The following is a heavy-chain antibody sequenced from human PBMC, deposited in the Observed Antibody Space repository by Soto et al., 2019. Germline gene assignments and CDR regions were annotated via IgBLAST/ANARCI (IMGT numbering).Heavy chain of an antibody. V-gene: IGHV1-69*02. CDR2: IIPILGIA. CDR1: GGTFSSYT. D-gene: IGHD6-19*01. J-gene: IGHJ4*02. Sequence: KVSCKASGGTFSSYTISWVRQAPGQGLEWMGRIIPILGIANYAQKFQGRVTITADKSTSTAYMELSSLRSEDTAVYYCASPALAVAGPFDYWGQGTLVTVSS. CDR3: ASPALAVAGPFDY.